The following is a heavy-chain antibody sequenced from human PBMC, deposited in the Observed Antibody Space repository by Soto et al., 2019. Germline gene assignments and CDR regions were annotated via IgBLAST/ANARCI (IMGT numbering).Heavy chain of an antibody. CDR2: ISYDGSNK. CDR1: GFTFSSHG. CDR3: AKMLLCDRSSWYVGYYYYSMDV. Sequence: PGGSLRLSCAASGFTFSSHGMHWVRQAPGKGLEWVAVISYDGSNKYYADSVKGRFTISRDNSKNTLYLQMNSLRAEDTAAYYCAKMLLCDRSSWYVGYYYYSMDVWGRGTTVTVYS. D-gene: IGHD6-13*01. J-gene: IGHJ6*02. V-gene: IGHV3-30*18.